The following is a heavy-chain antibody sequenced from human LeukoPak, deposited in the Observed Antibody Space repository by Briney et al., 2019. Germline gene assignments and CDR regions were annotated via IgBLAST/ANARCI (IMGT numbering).Heavy chain of an antibody. CDR1: GGTFSSYA. J-gene: IGHJ4*02. CDR3: ARALVGDILTGYYNILDY. Sequence: GASVTVSCKASGGTFSSYAISWVRQAPGQGLEWMGGIIPIFGTANYAQKFQGRVTITADESTSTAYMELSSLRSEDTAVYYCARALVGDILTGYYNILDYWGQGTLVTVSS. D-gene: IGHD3-9*01. V-gene: IGHV1-69*13. CDR2: IIPIFGTA.